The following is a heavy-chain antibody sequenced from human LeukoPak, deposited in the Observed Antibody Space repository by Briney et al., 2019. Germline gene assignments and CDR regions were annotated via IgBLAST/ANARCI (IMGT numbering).Heavy chain of an antibody. CDR1: GFTFSSYS. CDR2: ISSSSSYI. CDR3: ARGYSGSLTHFDY. J-gene: IGHJ4*02. Sequence: PGGSLRLSCAASGFTFSSYSMNWVRQAPGKGLEWVSSISSSSSYIYYADSVKGRFTISRDNAKNSLYLQMNSLRAEDTAVYYCARGYSGSLTHFDYWGQGPLVTVSS. D-gene: IGHD1-26*01. V-gene: IGHV3-21*01.